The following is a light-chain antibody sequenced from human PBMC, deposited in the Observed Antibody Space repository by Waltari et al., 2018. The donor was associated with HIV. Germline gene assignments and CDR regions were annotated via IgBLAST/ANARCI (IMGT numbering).Light chain of an antibody. CDR3: QQYGRSPYT. CDR1: QSVASNY. V-gene: IGKV3-20*01. Sequence: EIVLTQSPVTLSVSPGGSATLSCRASQSVASNYLAWYQQKLGQAPRLLVYGAASRATDIPARCRGSGSGTEFTITISRLEPEDSAVYYCQQYGRSPYTFGQGTKLEIK. CDR2: GAA. J-gene: IGKJ2*01.